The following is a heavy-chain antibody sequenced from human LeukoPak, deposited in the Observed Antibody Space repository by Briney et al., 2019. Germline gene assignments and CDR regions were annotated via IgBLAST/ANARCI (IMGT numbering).Heavy chain of an antibody. V-gene: IGHV3-7*01. Sequence: GGSLRLSCATSGFTFSRYWMSWVRQAPGKGLEWVANIKEDGSNINYVDSVKGRFTISRDNAKNSLFLQMNGLRVEDTAVYYCVRIGYCAGGGCQGRDWFDPWGQGTRVTVSS. CDR2: IKEDGSNI. D-gene: IGHD2-8*02. J-gene: IGHJ5*02. CDR1: GFTFSRYW. CDR3: VRIGYCAGGGCQGRDWFDP.